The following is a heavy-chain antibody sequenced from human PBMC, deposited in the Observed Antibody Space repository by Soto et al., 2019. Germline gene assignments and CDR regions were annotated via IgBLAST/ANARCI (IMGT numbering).Heavy chain of an antibody. Sequence: GGSLRLSCAASGFTLKTYTMTWVRQAPGKGLEWVSGISWNSGSIGYADSVKGRFTISRDNAKNSLYLQMNSLRAEDTVLYYCAKSVAGSIYYFDYWGQGTLVSVSS. CDR1: GFTLKTYT. V-gene: IGHV3-9*01. CDR3: AKSVAGSIYYFDY. CDR2: ISWNSGSI. J-gene: IGHJ4*02. D-gene: IGHD6-19*01.